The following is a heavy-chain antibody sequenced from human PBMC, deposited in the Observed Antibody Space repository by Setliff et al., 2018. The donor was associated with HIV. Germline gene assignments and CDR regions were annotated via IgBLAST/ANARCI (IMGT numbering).Heavy chain of an antibody. D-gene: IGHD1-26*01. J-gene: IGHJ1*01. V-gene: IGHV3-7*03. CDR1: GFTFSSYW. CDR3: ARDLLGATHYFQH. Sequence: PGGSLRLSCAASGFTFSSYWMSWVRQAPGKGLEWVANINQDGSETYYVDSVKGRFTISRDNAKNSLYLQMNSLRAEDTAVYYCARDLLGATHYFQHWGQGTLVTVS. CDR2: INQDGSET.